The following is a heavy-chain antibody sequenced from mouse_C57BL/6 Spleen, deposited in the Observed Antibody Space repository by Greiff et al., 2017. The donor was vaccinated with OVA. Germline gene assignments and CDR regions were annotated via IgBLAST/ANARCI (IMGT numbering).Heavy chain of an antibody. CDR2: IYPRSGNT. V-gene: IGHV1-81*01. Sequence: QVQLQQSGAELARPGASVKLSCKASGYTFTSYGISWVKQRTGQGLEWIGEIYPRSGNTYYNEKFTGKATLTADKSSSTAYMELRSLTSEDSAVYSCARSDDYEGDWYFDVWGTGTTVTVSS. CDR1: GYTFTSYG. D-gene: IGHD2-4*01. J-gene: IGHJ1*03. CDR3: ARSDDYEGDWYFDV.